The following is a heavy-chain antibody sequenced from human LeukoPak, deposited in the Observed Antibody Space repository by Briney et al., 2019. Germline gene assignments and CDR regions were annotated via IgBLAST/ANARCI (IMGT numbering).Heavy chain of an antibody. Sequence: GGSLRLSCSASGFPFSNYAIHWVREARGEGVQYFSAISTNGGSTYYADSVKGRFTISRDNSKNTLYLQMSSLRAEDTAVYYCVRGDRWFDPWGQGTLVTVS. V-gene: IGHV3-64D*06. CDR1: GFPFSNYA. D-gene: IGHD2-21*01. J-gene: IGHJ5*02. CDR2: ISTNGGST. CDR3: VRGDRWFDP.